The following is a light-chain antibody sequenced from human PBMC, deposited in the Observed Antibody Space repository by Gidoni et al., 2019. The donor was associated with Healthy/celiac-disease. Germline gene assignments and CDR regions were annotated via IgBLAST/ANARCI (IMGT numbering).Light chain of an antibody. J-gene: IGLJ3*02. V-gene: IGLV4-60*03. Sequence: QPVLTQSSSASASLGSSVKLTCTLSSGHSTYIVAWHQQQPGKAPRYLMKLEGSGSNNKGSGVPDRFSGSSSGADRYLTISNLQSEDEADYYWETWDTNVWVFGGGTKLSVL. CDR3: ETWDTNVWV. CDR2: LEGSGSN. CDR1: SGHSTYI.